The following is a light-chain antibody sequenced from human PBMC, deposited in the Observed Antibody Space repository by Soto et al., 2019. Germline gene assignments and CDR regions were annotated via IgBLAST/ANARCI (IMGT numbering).Light chain of an antibody. J-gene: IGKJ4*01. Sequence: DIQMTQSPSSLSASVGDRVTITCRASQSISSYLNWYQQKPGKAPKLLIYAASSLQSGVPSRFSGSGSGTDFTRTISSLQPEDFATYYCQQSRGTFGGGPKVEIK. CDR3: QQSRGT. CDR2: AAS. V-gene: IGKV1-39*01. CDR1: QSISSY.